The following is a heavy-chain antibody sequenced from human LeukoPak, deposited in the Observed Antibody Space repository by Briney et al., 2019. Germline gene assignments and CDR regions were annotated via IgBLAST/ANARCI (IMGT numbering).Heavy chain of an antibody. J-gene: IGHJ5*02. CDR1: GGTFSSYA. Sequence: GASVKVSCKASGGTFSSYAISWVRQAPGQGLEWMGGIIPIFGTANYAQKFQGRVTITADESTSTAYMELSSLRSEDTAVYYCARDPSCSGGSCYSEFDPWGQGTLVTVSS. CDR3: ARDPSCSGGSCYSEFDP. D-gene: IGHD2-15*01. V-gene: IGHV1-69*13. CDR2: IIPIFGTA.